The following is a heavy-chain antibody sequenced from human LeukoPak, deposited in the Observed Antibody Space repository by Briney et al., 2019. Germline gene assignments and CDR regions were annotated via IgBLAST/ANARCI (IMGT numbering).Heavy chain of an antibody. CDR1: GYSFTSYW. CDR3: ARHRTYYDFWSGYLIDY. Sequence: GESLKISCKGSGYSFTSYWIGWVRQMPGKGLEWMGIIYPGDSDTRYSPSFQGQVTNSADKSISTAYLQWSSLKASDTAMYYCARHRTYYDFWSGYLIDYWGQGTLVTVSS. V-gene: IGHV5-51*01. CDR2: IYPGDSDT. J-gene: IGHJ4*02. D-gene: IGHD3-3*01.